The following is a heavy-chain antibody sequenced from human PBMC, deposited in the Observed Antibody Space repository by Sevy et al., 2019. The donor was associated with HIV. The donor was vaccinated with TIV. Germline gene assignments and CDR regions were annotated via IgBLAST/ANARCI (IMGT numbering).Heavy chain of an antibody. CDR1: GFSFRSYW. J-gene: IGHJ3*02. V-gene: IGHV3-30-3*01. CDR3: ARGQLCSGGSCYHRDAFDI. D-gene: IGHD2-15*01. CDR2: ISYDGSNK. Sequence: GGSLRLSCAASGFSFRSYWMTWVRQAPGKGLEWVAVISYDGSNKYYADSVKGRFTISRDNSKNTLYLQMNSLRAEDTAVYYCARGQLCSGGSCYHRDAFDIWGQGTMVTVSS.